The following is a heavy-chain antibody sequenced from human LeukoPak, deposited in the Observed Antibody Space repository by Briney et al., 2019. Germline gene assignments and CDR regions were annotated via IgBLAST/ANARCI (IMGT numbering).Heavy chain of an antibody. V-gene: IGHV1-69*05. Sequence: GSSVKVSCKASGGTFSSYAISWVRQAPGQGLEWMGGTIPIFGTANYAQKFQGRVTITTDEPTSTAYMELSSLRSEDTAVYYCARWNNWNYNAFDIGGQGTMVTVSS. J-gene: IGHJ3*02. CDR2: TIPIFGTA. D-gene: IGHD1-7*01. CDR3: ARWNNWNYNAFDI. CDR1: GGTFSSYA.